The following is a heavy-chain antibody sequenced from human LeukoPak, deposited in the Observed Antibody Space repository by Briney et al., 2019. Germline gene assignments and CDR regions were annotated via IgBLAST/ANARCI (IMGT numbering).Heavy chain of an antibody. CDR2: INQDGSDI. Sequence: PGGSLRLSCAASGFSFSTYWMSWVRQAPGKGLEWVANINQDGSDIYYVDSVKGRFIISRDNAKNSLYLQMSSLRAEDTAVYYCPRGGRLHPQSPYWGQGTLVTVSS. CDR1: GFSFSTYW. J-gene: IGHJ4*02. V-gene: IGHV3-7*01. D-gene: IGHD3-16*01. CDR3: PRGGRLHPQSPY.